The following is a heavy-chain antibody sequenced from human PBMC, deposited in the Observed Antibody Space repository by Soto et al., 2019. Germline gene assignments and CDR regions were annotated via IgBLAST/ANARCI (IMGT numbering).Heavy chain of an antibody. V-gene: IGHV1-18*04. D-gene: IGHD4-17*01. CDR1: GYIFSDYG. J-gene: IGHJ4*02. Sequence: QVQVMQSGAAVKKPGDSVKVSCKTSGYIFSDYGINWVRQAPGQGLEWMGWISGYSGNANLAQKFQGRVTMTTDKSTRTAYMELRRLRSDDTAVYYCAKRTSGTTWGESDYWGQGKLVTVAS. CDR2: ISGYSGNA. CDR3: AKRTSGTTWGESDY.